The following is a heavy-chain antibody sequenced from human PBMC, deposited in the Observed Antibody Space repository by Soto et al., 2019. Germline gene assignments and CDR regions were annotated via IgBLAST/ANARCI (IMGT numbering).Heavy chain of an antibody. CDR1: GFTFSSYA. CDR3: AKDEYYYDSSGYDAFDI. CDR2: ISGSGGST. Sequence: GGSLRLSCAASGFTFSSYAMSWVRQAPGKGLEWVSAISGSGGSTYYADSVKGRFTISRDNSKNTLYLQMNSLRAEDTAVYYCAKDEYYYDSSGYDAFDIWGQGTMVTVSS. V-gene: IGHV3-23*01. J-gene: IGHJ3*02. D-gene: IGHD3-22*01.